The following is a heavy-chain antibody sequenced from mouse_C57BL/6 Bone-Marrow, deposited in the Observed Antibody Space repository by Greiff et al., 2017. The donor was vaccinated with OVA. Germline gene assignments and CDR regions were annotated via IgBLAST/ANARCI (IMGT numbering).Heavy chain of an antibody. J-gene: IGHJ4*01. CDR2: IYPGSGNT. Sequence: VQVVESGAELVRPGASVKLSCKASGYTFTDYYINWVKQRPGQGLEWIARIYPGSGNTYYNEKFKGKATLTAEKSSSTAYMQLSSLTSEDSAVYFCARDSMDYWGQGTSVTVSS. CDR1: GYTFTDYY. CDR3: ARDSMDY. V-gene: IGHV1-76*01.